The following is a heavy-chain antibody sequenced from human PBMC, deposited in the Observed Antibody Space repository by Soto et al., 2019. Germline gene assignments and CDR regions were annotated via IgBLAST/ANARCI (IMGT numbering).Heavy chain of an antibody. Sequence: QITLKESGPTLVKPTQTLTLTCTFSGFSLSTSGVGVGWIRQPPGKALEWLALIYWNDVKRYSPSLKSRLTITKYTSKKQLVLKLTNMDPVDTATYYCAHARRADGPGSYGMDVWGQGTTVTVSS. D-gene: IGHD3-10*01. CDR1: GFSLSTSGVG. CDR2: IYWNDVK. J-gene: IGHJ6*02. V-gene: IGHV2-5*01. CDR3: AHARRADGPGSYGMDV.